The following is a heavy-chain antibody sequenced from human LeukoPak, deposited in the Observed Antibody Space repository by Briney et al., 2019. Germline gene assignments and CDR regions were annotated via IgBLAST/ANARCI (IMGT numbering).Heavy chain of an antibody. D-gene: IGHD6-19*01. J-gene: IGHJ4*02. Sequence: SETLSLTCTVSGGSISSHYWSWIRQPPGKGLEWIGYIYYSGSTNYNPSLKSRVTISVDTSKNQFSLKLSSVTAADTAVYYCARRSYSSGWYYFDYWGQGTLVTVSS. CDR2: IYYSGST. CDR3: ARRSYSSGWYYFDY. CDR1: GGSISSHY. V-gene: IGHV4-59*08.